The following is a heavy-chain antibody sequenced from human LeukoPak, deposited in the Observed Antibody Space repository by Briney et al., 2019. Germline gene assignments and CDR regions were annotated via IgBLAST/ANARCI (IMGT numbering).Heavy chain of an antibody. CDR2: IIPIFGTA. J-gene: IGHJ3*02. CDR1: GGTFSSYA. D-gene: IGHD5-24*01. Sequence: SVKVSCKASGGTFSSYAISWVGQAPGQGLEWMGGIIPIFGTANYAQKFQGRVTITTDESTSTAYMELSSLRSEDTAVYYCATTQENREMATILEDAFDIWGQGTMVTVSS. V-gene: IGHV1-69*05. CDR3: ATTQENREMATILEDAFDI.